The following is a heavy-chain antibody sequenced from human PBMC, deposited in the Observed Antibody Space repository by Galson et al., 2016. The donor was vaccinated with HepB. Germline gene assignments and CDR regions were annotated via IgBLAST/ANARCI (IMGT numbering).Heavy chain of an antibody. CDR3: ARYGDEAGWNFQH. D-gene: IGHD6-19*01. CDR2: IKEDGSKT. Sequence: SLRLSCAASGFTFSRFWMHWVRQAPGKGLEWVASIKEDGSKTSYVDSVRGRFTISRDTVENSLYLQMNSLRAEDTAVYYCARYGDEAGWNFQHWGQGTLVTVSS. J-gene: IGHJ1*01. CDR1: GFTFSRFW. V-gene: IGHV3-7*03.